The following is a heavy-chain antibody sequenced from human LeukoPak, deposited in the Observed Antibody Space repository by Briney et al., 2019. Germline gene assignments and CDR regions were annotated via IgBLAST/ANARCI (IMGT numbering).Heavy chain of an antibody. CDR3: ARDHYTDTAMVKDPYYYYGMDV. CDR1: GYTFTGYY. D-gene: IGHD5-18*01. J-gene: IGHJ6*02. Sequence: ASVKVSCKASGYTFTGYYMHWVRQAPGQGLEWMGWINPNSGGTNYAQKLQGRVTMTTDTSTSTAYMELRSLRSDDTAVYYCARDHYTDTAMVKDPYYYYGMDVWGQGTTVTVSS. V-gene: IGHV1-2*02. CDR2: INPNSGGT.